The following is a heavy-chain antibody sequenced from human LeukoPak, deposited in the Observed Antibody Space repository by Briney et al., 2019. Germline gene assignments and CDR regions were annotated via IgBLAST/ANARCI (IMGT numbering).Heavy chain of an antibody. Sequence: SETLSLTCTVSGVSISSYYWNWIRQPPGKGLEWVGYISYSGNTNYNPSLKSRVTISVDTSKNQFSLKLSSVTAADTAIYYCARALSELDCSGGSCYLRAVWFDPWGQGTLVTVSS. CDR3: ARALSELDCSGGSCYLRAVWFDP. V-gene: IGHV4-59*01. CDR1: GVSISSYY. CDR2: ISYSGNT. D-gene: IGHD2-15*01. J-gene: IGHJ5*02.